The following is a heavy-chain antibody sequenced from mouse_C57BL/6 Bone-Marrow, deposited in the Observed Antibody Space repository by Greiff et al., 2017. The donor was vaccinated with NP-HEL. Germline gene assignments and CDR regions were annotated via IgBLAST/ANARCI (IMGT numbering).Heavy chain of an antibody. D-gene: IGHD1-1*01. CDR2: IRSKSSNYAT. CDR1: GFTFNTYA. J-gene: IGHJ4*01. Sequence: EVHLVESGGGLVQPKGSLKLSCAASGFTFNTYAMHWVRQAPGKGLEWVARIRSKSSNYATYYADSVKDRFTISRDDSQSMLYLQMNNLKTDDTAMYYCVRGAFITTVVATYYYAMDYWGQGTSVTVSS. CDR3: VRGAFITTVVATYYYAMDY. V-gene: IGHV10-3*01.